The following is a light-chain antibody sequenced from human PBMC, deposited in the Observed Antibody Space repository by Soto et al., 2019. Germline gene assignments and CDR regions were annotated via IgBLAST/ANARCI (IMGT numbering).Light chain of an antibody. CDR1: QSVGTY. J-gene: IGKJ5*01. Sequence: ENVLTHSPGTLSLSPGERATLSCRASQSVGTYLAWYQHKPGQAPRLLIYGASNRAADIPDRFSGSGSGTDFTLTINRLEPEDFAVYYCQQRSNWPPITFGQGTRLEIK. CDR3: QQRSNWPPIT. V-gene: IGKV3-11*01. CDR2: GAS.